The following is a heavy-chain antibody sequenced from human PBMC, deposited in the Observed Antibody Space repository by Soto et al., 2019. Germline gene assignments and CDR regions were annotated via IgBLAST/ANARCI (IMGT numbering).Heavy chain of an antibody. CDR3: ASIGLPYMPLVDN. J-gene: IGHJ4*02. Sequence: QLQLQESGPGLVKPSETLSLTCTVSGGSIISSSYYWGWIRQPPGKGLEWIGSIYYSGSSYYNPSLKSRVTISIDTSKSQFSLKVTSVTTADTALYYCASIGLPYMPLVDNWGQGILVTVSS. V-gene: IGHV4-39*01. D-gene: IGHD2-2*01. CDR2: IYYSGSS. CDR1: GGSIISSSYY.